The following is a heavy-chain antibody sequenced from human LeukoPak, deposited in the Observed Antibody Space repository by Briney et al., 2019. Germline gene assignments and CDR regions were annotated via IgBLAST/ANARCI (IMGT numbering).Heavy chain of an antibody. CDR2: IRPDGSEK. D-gene: IGHD1/OR15-1a*01. Sequence: GGSLRLSCVASGFTFSSHWMSWVRQAPGKGLEWVANIRPDGSEKYPVDSVKGRFTVTRDNAKNTLYLQMNRLRDDDSAVYHCARAPAFGTVDYWGQGTQVTVSS. V-gene: IGHV3-7*01. CDR1: GFTFSSHW. CDR3: ARAPAFGTVDY. J-gene: IGHJ4*02.